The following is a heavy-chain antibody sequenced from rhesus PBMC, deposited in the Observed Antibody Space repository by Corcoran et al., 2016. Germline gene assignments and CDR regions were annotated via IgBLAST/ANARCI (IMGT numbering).Heavy chain of an antibody. CDR2: IDSSGSP. D-gene: IGHD5-24*01. V-gene: IGHV4-127*01. J-gene: IGHJ4*01. Sequence: QVQLQESGPGLVKPSETLSLTCAVSGHSISSGYSWSWIRQPPGKGLEWIGRIDSSGSPDYNPSLKSRVTISRDTSKNQFSLKLSSVTAADTAVYYCAREGRYSGYLNYWGQGVLVTVSS. CDR3: AREGRYSGYLNY. CDR1: GHSISSGYS.